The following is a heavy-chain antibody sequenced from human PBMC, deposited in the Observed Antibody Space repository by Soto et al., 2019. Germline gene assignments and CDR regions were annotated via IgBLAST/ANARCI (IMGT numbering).Heavy chain of an antibody. J-gene: IGHJ4*02. CDR3: AKGTVGSTLQPYYFYF. V-gene: IGHV3-23*01. D-gene: IGHD6-13*01. CDR2: ISGSGGST. CDR1: GLTFSSYA. Sequence: EVQLLESGGGLVQPGGSLRLSCAVSGLTFSSYAMSWVRQGPGKGLEWVSTISGSGGSTYYADSVTGRFTISRDNSRDTLCLEMNNLRAEDTAGYYCAKGTVGSTLQPYYFYFWGQGTLVTVSS.